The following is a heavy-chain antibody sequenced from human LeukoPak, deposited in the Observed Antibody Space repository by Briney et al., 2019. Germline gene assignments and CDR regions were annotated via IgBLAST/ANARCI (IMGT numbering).Heavy chain of an antibody. Sequence: ASVKVSCKASGYTFTSYGIIWVRQAPGQGLEWMGWISAYNGNTNYAQKLQGRVTMTTDTSTSTAYMELRSLRSDDTAVYYCASRRYCSSTSCYSDAFDIWGQGTMVTVSS. CDR2: ISAYNGNT. CDR1: GYTFTSYG. J-gene: IGHJ3*02. V-gene: IGHV1-18*01. CDR3: ASRRYCSSTSCYSDAFDI. D-gene: IGHD2-2*01.